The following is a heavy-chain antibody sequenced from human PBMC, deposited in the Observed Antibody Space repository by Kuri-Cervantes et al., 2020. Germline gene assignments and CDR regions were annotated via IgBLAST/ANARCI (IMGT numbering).Heavy chain of an antibody. CDR2: IYSGGST. CDR1: GFTVSSNY. J-gene: IGHJ4*02. CDR3: ARDSYGDYLDYYFDY. V-gene: IGHV3-53*05. D-gene: IGHD4-17*01. Sequence: GGSLRLSCAASGFTVSSNYMSWVRQAPGKGLEWVSVIYSGGSTYYADSVKGRFTISRDNSKNTPYLQMNSLRAEDTAVYYCARDSYGDYLDYYFDYWGQGTLVTVSS.